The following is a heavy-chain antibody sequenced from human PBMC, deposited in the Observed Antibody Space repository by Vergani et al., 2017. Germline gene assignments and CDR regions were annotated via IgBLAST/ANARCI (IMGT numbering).Heavy chain of an antibody. V-gene: IGHV1-46*01. CDR2: INPSGGST. CDR1: GYTFTSYY. D-gene: IGHD4-23*01. Sequence: QVQLVQSGAEVKKPGASVKVSCKASGYTFTSYYMHWVRQAPGQGLEWMGIINPSGGSTSYAQKFQGRVTMTRDPSTSTVYMELSSLRSEDTATYYCARVGHDYGGMNWFDPWGQGTLVTVSS. J-gene: IGHJ5*02. CDR3: ARVGHDYGGMNWFDP.